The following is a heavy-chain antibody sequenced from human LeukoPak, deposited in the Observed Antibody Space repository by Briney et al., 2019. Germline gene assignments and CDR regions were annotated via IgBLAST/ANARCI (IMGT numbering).Heavy chain of an antibody. Sequence: PGGSLRLSCAASGFMFSSYAMSWVRQAPGKGLEWVSGISGSGGATYYADSLKGRFTISRDNSKNMLSLQMNSLRAEDTAVYFCAKDRGLIGEFDYWGQGTLVTVSS. CDR3: AKDRGLIGEFDY. J-gene: IGHJ4*02. CDR2: ISGSGGAT. CDR1: GFMFSSYA. D-gene: IGHD3-22*01. V-gene: IGHV3-23*01.